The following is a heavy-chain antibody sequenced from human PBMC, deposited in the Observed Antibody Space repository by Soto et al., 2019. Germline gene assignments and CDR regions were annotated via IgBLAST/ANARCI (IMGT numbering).Heavy chain of an antibody. D-gene: IGHD3-10*01. Sequence: QVQMVQSGAEVKKPGSSVKVSCKASGDTFSFYTINWVRQAPGLGLEWMGRVNPILSMSNYAQKFQGRVTMTADKATRTAYMELRRLRSEDTAFYYCATSYGSGYRAFDYWGQGALVTVSS. CDR2: VNPILSMS. V-gene: IGHV1-69*02. CDR1: GDTFSFYT. J-gene: IGHJ4*02. CDR3: ATSYGSGYRAFDY.